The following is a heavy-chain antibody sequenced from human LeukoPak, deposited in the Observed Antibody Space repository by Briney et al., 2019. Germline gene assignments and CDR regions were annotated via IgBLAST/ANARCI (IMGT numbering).Heavy chain of an antibody. D-gene: IGHD2-2*01. CDR3: GGGLGYCSSTRCPPDS. J-gene: IGHJ5*01. Sequence: SSETLSLTCTVSGVSITGNDQFWSWVRQPPGKGLEWIGYIDYSGTTYYNPSLKGRVNMSRDTSKNQFSLNLNSVTAADTAFYYCGGGLGYCSSTRCPPDSWGQGTLVTVSS. V-gene: IGHV4-30-4*01. CDR1: GVSITGNDQF. CDR2: IDYSGTT.